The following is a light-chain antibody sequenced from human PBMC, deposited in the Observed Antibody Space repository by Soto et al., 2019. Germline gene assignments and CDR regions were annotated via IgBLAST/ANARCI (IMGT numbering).Light chain of an antibody. CDR2: GAS. J-gene: IGKJ1*01. V-gene: IGKV3-20*01. CDR1: QTVDHAY. Sequence: VLTQSPGTLSLSLGDRATLSCRASQTVDHAYVAWYQQRPGQAPSLLVYGASTRATDVPERLSGSGSGTDFTLTISRLEPEDSAVYYCQQYGNSQWTFGQGTKVEIK. CDR3: QQYGNSQWT.